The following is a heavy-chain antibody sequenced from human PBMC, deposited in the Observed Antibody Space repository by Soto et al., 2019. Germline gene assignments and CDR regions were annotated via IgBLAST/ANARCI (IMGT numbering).Heavy chain of an antibody. J-gene: IGHJ5*02. V-gene: IGHV4-59*08. Sequence: SETLSLTCTVSGGSISSYYWSWIRQPPGKGLEWIGYIYYSGSTNYSPSLKSRVTISVDTSKNQFSLKLSSVTAADSAVYYCATRSGDYVGWFDPWGQGTRVTV. D-gene: IGHD4-17*01. CDR3: ATRSGDYVGWFDP. CDR2: IYYSGST. CDR1: GGSISSYY.